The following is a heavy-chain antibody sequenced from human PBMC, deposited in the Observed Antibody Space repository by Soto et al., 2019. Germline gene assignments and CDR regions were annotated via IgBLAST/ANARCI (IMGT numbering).Heavy chain of an antibody. Sequence: GESLKISCKGSGYSFTSYWIGWVRQMPGKGLDWMGIIYPGDSDTRYSPSFQGQVTISADKSISTAYLQWSSLKASDTAMYYCARPQAYCGGDCYSGYYFDYWGQGTLVTVSS. CDR2: IYPGDSDT. V-gene: IGHV5-51*01. D-gene: IGHD2-21*02. J-gene: IGHJ4*02. CDR3: ARPQAYCGGDCYSGYYFDY. CDR1: GYSFTSYW.